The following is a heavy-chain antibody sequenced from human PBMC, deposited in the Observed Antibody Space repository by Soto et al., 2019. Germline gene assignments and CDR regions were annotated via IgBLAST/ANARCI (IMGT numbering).Heavy chain of an antibody. CDR1: RNTFRTYS. D-gene: IGHD6-13*01. V-gene: IGHV1-69*12. J-gene: IGHJ4*02. CDR3: ARLWGIADLDS. Sequence: QVQLVQSGAEVKKPGSSVKVSCKTSRNTFRTYSVNWVRQAPGQGLEWMGGIIPILGKPTYAQNFQGRVTITADESTSTVYLELRSLRSEDTAVDYCARLWGIADLDSWCQGTRVTVSS. CDR2: IIPILGKP.